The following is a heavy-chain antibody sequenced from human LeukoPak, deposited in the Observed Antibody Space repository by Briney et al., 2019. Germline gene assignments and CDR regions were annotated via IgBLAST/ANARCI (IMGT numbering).Heavy chain of an antibody. J-gene: IGHJ4*02. D-gene: IGHD3-10*01. CDR3: AKDTHGSGSYYSD. CDR2: ISYDGSNK. V-gene: IGHV3-30-3*01. Sequence: PGGSLRLSCAASGFTFSSYAMHWVRQAPGKGLEWLAVISYDGSNKYYADSVKGRFTISRDNSKNTLYLQMNSLRAEDTAVYYCAKDTHGSGSYYSDWGQGTLVTVSS. CDR1: GFTFSSYA.